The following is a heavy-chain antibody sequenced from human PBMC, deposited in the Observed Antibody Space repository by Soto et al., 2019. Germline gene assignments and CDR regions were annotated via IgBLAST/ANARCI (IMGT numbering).Heavy chain of an antibody. Sequence: GGSLRLSCAASGFTFNTYTMNWVRQAPGKGLEWVSSISSRSIYIYYADSVTGRFTISRDDARNSLYLQMNSLRAEDTAVYYCARDIPDYGDYERLYYYYYGMDVWGQGTSVTVSS. CDR2: ISSRSIYI. D-gene: IGHD4-17*01. J-gene: IGHJ6*02. CDR3: ARDIPDYGDYERLYYYYYGMDV. V-gene: IGHV3-21*04. CDR1: GFTFNTYT.